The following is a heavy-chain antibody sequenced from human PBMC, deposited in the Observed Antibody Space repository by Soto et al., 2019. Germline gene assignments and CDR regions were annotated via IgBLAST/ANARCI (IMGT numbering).Heavy chain of an antibody. CDR3: ARVLGELSFYYYYMDV. J-gene: IGHJ6*03. V-gene: IGHV1-18*01. CDR2: ISAYNGNT. CDR1: GYTFTSYG. D-gene: IGHD3-16*02. Sequence: ASVKVSCKASGYTFTSYGISWVRQAPGQGLEWMGWISAYNGNTNYAQKLQGRVPMTTDTSTSTAYMELRSLRSDDTAVYYCARVLGELSFYYYYMDVWGKGTTVTVSS.